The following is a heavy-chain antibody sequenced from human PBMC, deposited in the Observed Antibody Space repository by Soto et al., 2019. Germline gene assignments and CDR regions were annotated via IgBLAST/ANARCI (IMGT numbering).Heavy chain of an antibody. CDR2: INHSGST. CDR3: ARGQRYCSSTSCYFWFDP. Sequence: QVQLQQWGAGLLKPSETLSLTCAVYGGSFSGYYWSWIRQPPGKGLEWIGEINHSGSTNYNPSLKSRVTISVDTSKNQFSLKLSSVTAADTAVYYCARGQRYCSSTSCYFWFDPWGQGTLVTVSS. J-gene: IGHJ5*02. D-gene: IGHD2-2*01. V-gene: IGHV4-34*01. CDR1: GGSFSGYY.